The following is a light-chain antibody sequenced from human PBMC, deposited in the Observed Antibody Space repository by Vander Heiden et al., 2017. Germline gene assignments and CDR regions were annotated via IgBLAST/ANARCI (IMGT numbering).Light chain of an antibody. CDR1: NIGSKS. J-gene: IGLJ1*01. V-gene: IGLV3-21*02. Sequence: SYVLTPPPPLSVAPGQTATLTCGGKNIGSKSVHWYQQRPGQATVLVVYDDSDRPSGIPERFSGSNSGNAATLTISRVEAGDEADYYCQVWDSTTDHHVFATGTKVTVL. CDR2: DDS. CDR3: QVWDSTTDHHV.